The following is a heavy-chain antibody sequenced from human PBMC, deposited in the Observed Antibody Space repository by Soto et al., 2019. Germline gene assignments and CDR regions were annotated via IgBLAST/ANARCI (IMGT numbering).Heavy chain of an antibody. CDR2: IYYSGST. CDR1: GGSISSGDYY. CDR3: ARVSTNYYYYHGMDV. V-gene: IGHV4-30-4*01. D-gene: IGHD2-2*01. Sequence: PSETLSLTCTFSGGSISSGDYYWSWIRQPPGKGLEWIGYIYYSGSTYYNPSLKSRVTISVDTSKNQFSLKLSSVTAADTAVYYCARVSTNYYYYHGMDVWGQGTTVTVS. J-gene: IGHJ6*02.